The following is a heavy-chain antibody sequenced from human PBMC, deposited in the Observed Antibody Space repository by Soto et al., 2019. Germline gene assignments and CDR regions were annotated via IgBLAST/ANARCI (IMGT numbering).Heavy chain of an antibody. CDR3: AKNYYFDN. CDR2: INVHGGST. V-gene: IGHV3-23*01. J-gene: IGHJ4*02. Sequence: EVHLLESGGGLVQTGGSLRLSCAASGFIFSSYAMSWVRQAPGKGLEWVSSINVHGGSTNYADSVTGRFTMSRDDSRSMVFLQMDSLRADDSAVYYCAKNYYFDNWGQGTLITVSS. CDR1: GFIFSSYA.